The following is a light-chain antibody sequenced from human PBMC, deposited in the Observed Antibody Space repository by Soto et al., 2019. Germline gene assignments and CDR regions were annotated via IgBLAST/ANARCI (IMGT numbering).Light chain of an antibody. CDR2: GAS. CDR3: QQYNDWPPWT. J-gene: IGKJ1*01. V-gene: IGKV3-15*01. Sequence: EIVMTQSPATLSVSPGERATLSCRASQSVSSNLAWYQQKPGQAPRLLIYGASTRATGIPARFSGSGSGTQFTLTINSLQSEDFAVYDCQQYNDWPPWTVGQGTKVESK. CDR1: QSVSSN.